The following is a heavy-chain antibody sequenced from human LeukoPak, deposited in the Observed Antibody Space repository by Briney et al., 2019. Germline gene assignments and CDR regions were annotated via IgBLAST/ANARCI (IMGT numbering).Heavy chain of an antibody. CDR3: AYNRNFALDN. CDR1: GASIDGHSW. V-gene: IGHV4/OR15-8*01. Sequence: SETLSLTCAVSGASIDGHSWWSWVRQPPGKGLEWIGEIYHSGGANYKPSLKSRVTMSVDTSKNHFSLKLTSVTAADTAVYYCAYNRNFALDNWGQGTLVTVSS. J-gene: IGHJ4*02. CDR2: IYHSGGA. D-gene: IGHD1-14*01.